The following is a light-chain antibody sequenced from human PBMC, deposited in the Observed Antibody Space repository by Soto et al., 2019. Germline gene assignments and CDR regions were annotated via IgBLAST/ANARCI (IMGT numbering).Light chain of an antibody. CDR2: DAS. CDR3: QLRNNWPPEVT. J-gene: IGKJ3*01. V-gene: IGKV3-11*01. Sequence: EIVLTQSPATLSLSPGERATLSCRASQSVTTYLAWYQQKPGQAPRLLIYDASNRATGIPARFSGSGSGTDFTLTISSLEPEDFAVYYCQLRNNWPPEVTVGPGNKVDIK. CDR1: QSVTTY.